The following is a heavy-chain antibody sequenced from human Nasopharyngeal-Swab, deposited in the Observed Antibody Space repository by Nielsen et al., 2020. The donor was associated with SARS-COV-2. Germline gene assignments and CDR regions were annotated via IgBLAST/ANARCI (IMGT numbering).Heavy chain of an antibody. V-gene: IGHV1-3*01. J-gene: IGHJ4*02. D-gene: IGHD2-2*01. CDR1: GGTFSSYA. Sequence: ASVKVSCKASGGTFSSYAISWVRQAPGQRLEWMGWINAGNGNTKYSQKFQGRVTITRDTSASTAYMELSSLRSEDTAVYYCAREGPAATVYFDYWGQGTLVTVSS. CDR3: AREGPAATVYFDY. CDR2: INAGNGNT.